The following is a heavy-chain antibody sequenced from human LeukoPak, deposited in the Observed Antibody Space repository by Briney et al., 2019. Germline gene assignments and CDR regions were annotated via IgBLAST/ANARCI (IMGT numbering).Heavy chain of an antibody. V-gene: IGHV4-38-2*01. CDR1: GYSISSGYY. CDR3: ARGPGYCSSTSCYTDYYGMDV. CDR2: IYTSGST. D-gene: IGHD2-2*02. Sequence: SETLSLTCAVSGYSISSGYYWGWIRQPPGKGLEWIGSIYTSGSTNYNPSLKSRVTMSVDTSKNQFSLKLSSVTAADTAVYYCARGPGYCSSTSCYTDYYGMDVWGQGTTVTVSS. J-gene: IGHJ6*02.